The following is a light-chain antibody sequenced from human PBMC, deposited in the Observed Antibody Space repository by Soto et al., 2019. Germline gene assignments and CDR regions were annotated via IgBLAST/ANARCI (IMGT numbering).Light chain of an antibody. CDR2: KAS. CDR1: QTISSW. CDR3: QQYNSSPWT. J-gene: IGKJ1*01. Sequence: DIQVTESPYTLSGSVGDRVTITCRASQTISSWLAWYQQKPGKAPKLLIYKASTLKSGVPSRFSGSGSGTEFTLTISSLQPEDFATYYCQQYNSSPWTFGQGTKVDIK. V-gene: IGKV1-5*03.